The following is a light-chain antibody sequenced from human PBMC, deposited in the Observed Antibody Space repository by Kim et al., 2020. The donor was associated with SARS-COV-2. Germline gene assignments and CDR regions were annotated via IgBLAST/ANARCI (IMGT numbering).Light chain of an antibody. CDR1: EAIVKY. CDR3: QYGRRYPLT. CDR2: TAY. Sequence: GARVSISCRATEAIVKYVAWYQQKPGKAPHHLVSTAYTLQSGVPPRFRGSGAGTNFTLTINDLQPEDFVTYFCQYGRRYPLTFGEGTRLEIK. J-gene: IGKJ5*01. V-gene: IGKV1-9*01.